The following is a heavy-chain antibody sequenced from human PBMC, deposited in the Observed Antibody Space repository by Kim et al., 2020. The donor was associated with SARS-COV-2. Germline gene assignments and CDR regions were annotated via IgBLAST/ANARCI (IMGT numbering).Heavy chain of an antibody. Sequence: SETLSLTCTVSGGSITSTSHYWGWISQPPGKGLEWIGSVYYTGSTFDNPSLKSRVTISVDTSKNQFSLKVRYVTAADTAVYYCARSYASGFTIDYWGQGT. J-gene: IGHJ4*02. CDR2: VYYTGST. V-gene: IGHV4-39*01. CDR1: GGSITSTSHY. D-gene: IGHD3-10*01. CDR3: ARSYASGFTIDY.